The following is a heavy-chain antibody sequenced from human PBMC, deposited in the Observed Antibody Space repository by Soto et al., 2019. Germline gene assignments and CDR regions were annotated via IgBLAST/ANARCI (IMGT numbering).Heavy chain of an antibody. CDR2: INWNGGST. V-gene: IGHV3-20*01. J-gene: IGHJ3*02. CDR3: ARDGKYSLYRDYGDYAGAFDI. CDR1: GFTFDDYG. D-gene: IGHD4-17*01. Sequence: GGSLRLSCAASGFTFDDYGMSWVRQAPGKGLEWVSGINWNGGSTGYADSVKGRFTISRDNAKNSLYLQMNSLRAEDTALYHCARDGKYSLYRDYGDYAGAFDIWGQGTMVTVSS.